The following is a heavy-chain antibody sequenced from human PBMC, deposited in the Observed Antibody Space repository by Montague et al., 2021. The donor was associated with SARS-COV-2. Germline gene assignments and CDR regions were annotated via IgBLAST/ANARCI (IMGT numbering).Heavy chain of an antibody. V-gene: IGHV3-73*01. CDR3: TSGYDRRPY. J-gene: IGHJ4*02. Sequence: SLRLSCAASGFIFAASTLHWVRQASGKGLDWVGRIRNEANDYATVYAASVTGRFTISRDDSKNTAYLEMNSLKTEDTAVYYCTSGYDRRPYWGQGTLVTVSS. D-gene: IGHD5-12*01. CDR1: GFIFAAST. CDR2: IRNEANDYAT.